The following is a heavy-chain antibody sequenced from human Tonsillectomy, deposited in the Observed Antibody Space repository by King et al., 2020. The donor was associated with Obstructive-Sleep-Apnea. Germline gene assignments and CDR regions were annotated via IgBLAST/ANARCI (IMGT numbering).Heavy chain of an antibody. CDR3: TRPRGYGSPKYYFDY. CDR1: GFTFGDYA. Sequence: VQLVESGGGLVQPGRSLRLSCTASGFTFGDYAMSWFREAPGKGLEWVGFIRSKAYGGTTEYAASVKGRFTISRDDSKSIAYLQMNSLKTEDTAVYYCTRPRGYGSPKYYFDYWGQGTLVTVSS. V-gene: IGHV3-49*03. J-gene: IGHJ4*02. CDR2: IRSKAYGGTT. D-gene: IGHD3-10*01.